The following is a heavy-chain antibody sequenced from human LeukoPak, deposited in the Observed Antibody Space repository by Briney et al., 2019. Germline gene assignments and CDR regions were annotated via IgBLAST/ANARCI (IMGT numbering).Heavy chain of an antibody. Sequence: PGRSLRLSCAASGFTFSSYAMHWVRRAPGKGLEWVAVISYDGSNKYYADSVKGRFTISRDNSKNTLYLQMNSLRAEDTAVYYCARAQPYGLGGGWFDPWGQGTLVTVSS. CDR3: ARAQPYGLGGGWFDP. CDR1: GFTFSSYA. V-gene: IGHV3-30*01. J-gene: IGHJ5*02. D-gene: IGHD3-10*01. CDR2: ISYDGSNK.